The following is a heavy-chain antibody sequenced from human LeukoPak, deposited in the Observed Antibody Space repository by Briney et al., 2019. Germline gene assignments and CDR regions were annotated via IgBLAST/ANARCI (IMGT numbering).Heavy chain of an antibody. J-gene: IGHJ6*03. CDR1: GYTFTSYG. V-gene: IGHV1-18*01. CDR2: ISAYNGNT. D-gene: IGHD2-15*01. CDR3: ARGYCSGGSCYWDDYYYYYMDV. Sequence: AASVTVSCKASGYTFTSYGISWVRQAPGQGLEWMGWISAYNGNTNYAQKLQGRVTMTTDTSTSTAYMELRSLRSDDTAVYYCARGYCSGGSCYWDDYYYYYMDVWGKGTTVTVSS.